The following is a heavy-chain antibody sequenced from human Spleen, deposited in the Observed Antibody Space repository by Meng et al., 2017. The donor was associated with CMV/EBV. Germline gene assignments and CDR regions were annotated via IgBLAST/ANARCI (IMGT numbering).Heavy chain of an antibody. CDR2: INPDSGAT. D-gene: IGHD6-19*01. J-gene: IGHJ3*02. CDR1: GDTFSKYA. CDR3: ARWGAVAGIDGLDI. Sequence: ASVKVSCKASGDTFSKYAMSWVRQAPGQGLEWMGWINPDSGATKYAQRFQGRVTMTRDTSITTVYMELSRLRSDDTAVYYCARWGAVAGIDGLDIWGQGTMVTVSS. V-gene: IGHV1-2*02.